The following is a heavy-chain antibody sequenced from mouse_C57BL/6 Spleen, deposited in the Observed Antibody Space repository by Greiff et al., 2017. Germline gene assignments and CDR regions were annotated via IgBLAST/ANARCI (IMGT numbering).Heavy chain of an antibody. V-gene: IGHV1-52*01. Sequence: QVQLQQPGAELVRPGSSVKLSCTASGYTFTSYWMHWVKQRPIQGLEWIGNVDPSDSETHYTQKFKDKATLTVDKSSSTAYMQLSSLTSEDSAVYYWARDSSGYVGGYFDYWGQGTTLTVSS. CDR2: VDPSDSET. CDR3: ARDSSGYVGGYFDY. CDR1: GYTFTSYW. D-gene: IGHD3-2*02. J-gene: IGHJ2*01.